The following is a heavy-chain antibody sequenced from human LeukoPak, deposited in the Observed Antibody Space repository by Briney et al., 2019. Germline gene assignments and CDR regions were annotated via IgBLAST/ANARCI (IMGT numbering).Heavy chain of an antibody. Sequence: GESLKISCKGSGYSFTSYWIGWVRQMPGKGLEWMGIIYPGESDTRYSPSFQGQVTISADKSITTAYLQWSSLKASDTAMYYCASYNYYDSSGYYYEWVYWGQGTLVTVSS. CDR2: IYPGESDT. V-gene: IGHV5-51*01. CDR1: GYSFTSYW. CDR3: ASYNYYDSSGYYYEWVY. D-gene: IGHD3-22*01. J-gene: IGHJ4*02.